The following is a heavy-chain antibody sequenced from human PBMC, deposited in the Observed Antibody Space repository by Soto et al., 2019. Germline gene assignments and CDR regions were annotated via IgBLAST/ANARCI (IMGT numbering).Heavy chain of an antibody. CDR2: IVAARDNT. Sequence: SVKVYCKISGVNITSSAIQWVRRALGQRLEWKGWIVAARDNTNYATKLHQSVTTTRDFSTITSYMDLRGLRSEDTAVYYYAASPSFWQNYSYGAMDPWGQGTTVTVSS. V-gene: IGHV1-58*02. CDR3: AASPSFWQNYSYGAMDP. J-gene: IGHJ6*02. CDR1: GVNITSSA.